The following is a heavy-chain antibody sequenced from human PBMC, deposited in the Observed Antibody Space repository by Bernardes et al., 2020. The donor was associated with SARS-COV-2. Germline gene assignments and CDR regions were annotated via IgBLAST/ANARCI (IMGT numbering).Heavy chain of an antibody. CDR2: ITSNGGST. V-gene: IGHV3-64*01. CDR3: ASLPRVGAAY. J-gene: IGHJ4*02. Sequence: GGSLRLSCAASGFTFSSYAMHWVRQAPGKGLEYVSAITSNGGSTYYANSVKGRFTISRDNSKNTVNLQMGSLRAEDMAVYYCASLPRVGAAYWGQGTLVTVSS. D-gene: IGHD1-26*01. CDR1: GFTFSSYA.